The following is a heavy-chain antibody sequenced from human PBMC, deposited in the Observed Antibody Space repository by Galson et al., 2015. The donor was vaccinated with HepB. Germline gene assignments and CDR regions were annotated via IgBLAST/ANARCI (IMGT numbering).Heavy chain of an antibody. CDR3: ARGRIAARPDFDY. V-gene: IGHV3-48*01. CDR1: GFTFSSYS. J-gene: IGHJ4*02. Sequence: LRLSCAASGFTFSSYSMNWVRQAPGKGLEWVSYISSSSSTIYYADSVKGRFTISRDNAKNSLYLQMNSLRAEDTAVYYCARGRIAARPDFDYWGQGTLVTVSS. D-gene: IGHD6-6*01. CDR2: ISSSSSTI.